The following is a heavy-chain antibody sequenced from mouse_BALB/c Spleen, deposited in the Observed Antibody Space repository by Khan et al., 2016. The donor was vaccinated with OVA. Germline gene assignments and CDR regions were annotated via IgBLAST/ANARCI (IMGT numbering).Heavy chain of an antibody. CDR2: INPYSGGT. Sequence: VQLKESGPELVKPGASVKMSCKASGYIFTNYVLHWVKQKPGQGLEWIGYINPYSGGTKYNEKFKGKATLASDKSSITAYMELSSLTSEDSAVYCCARGNWQSYYFDCWGQGTTLTLSS. J-gene: IGHJ2*01. CDR1: GYIFTNYV. CDR3: ARGNWQSYYFDC. V-gene: IGHV1S136*01. D-gene: IGHD4-1*01.